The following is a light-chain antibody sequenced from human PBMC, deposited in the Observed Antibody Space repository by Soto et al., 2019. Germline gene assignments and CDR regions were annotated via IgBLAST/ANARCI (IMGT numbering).Light chain of an antibody. J-gene: IGKJ1*01. V-gene: IGKV3-20*01. CDR3: QQYGSSPKT. CDR2: GAS. CDR1: QSVSGSN. Sequence: EIVLTQSPGTLSLSPGERATLSCRASQSVSGSNLAWYQQKPGQAPRLVIYGASSRATGIPDRFSGSGSGTDFTLTISRLEPEDFAVYYCQQYGSSPKTFGQGTKVDIK.